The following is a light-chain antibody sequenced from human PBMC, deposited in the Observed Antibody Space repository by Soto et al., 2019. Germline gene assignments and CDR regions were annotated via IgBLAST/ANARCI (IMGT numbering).Light chain of an antibody. CDR2: EVS. Sequence: QSALTQTASVSGSPGQSITISCTGTSNDVGGYNYVSWYQHHPGKAPQLMIYEVSDRPSGVSNRFSGSKSGNTASLTISGLQAEDEADYYCSSYTGSNIRYVFGTGTKITAL. CDR1: SNDVGGYNY. J-gene: IGLJ1*01. V-gene: IGLV2-14*01. CDR3: SSYTGSNIRYV.